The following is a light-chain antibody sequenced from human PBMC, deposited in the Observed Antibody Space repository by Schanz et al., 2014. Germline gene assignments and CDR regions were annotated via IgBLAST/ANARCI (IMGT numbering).Light chain of an antibody. J-gene: IGKJ2*01. CDR1: QSVTSSY. CDR3: QRRSSWPPYT. V-gene: IGKV3D-20*02. Sequence: EIVLTQSPGTLSLSPGERATLSCRASQSVTSSYLAWYQQTPGQAPRLLIYGASTRATGIPARFSGSGSGTDFTLTISSLEPEDFAVYYCQRRSSWPPYTFGLGTKLEIK. CDR2: GAS.